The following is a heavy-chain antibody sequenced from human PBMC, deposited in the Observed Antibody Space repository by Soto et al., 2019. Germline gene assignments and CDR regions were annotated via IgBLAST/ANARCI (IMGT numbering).Heavy chain of an antibody. V-gene: IGHV1-69*13. CDR2: IVPVFGRP. Sequence: PSVKGSSKAARGIFSDVGISWVRQAPGQGLEWMGGIVPVFGRPNYAQRFRGRLTITADESTSTGYMELISLRSDDTAVYYCAREGSGYNFWGQGTQVTVSS. D-gene: IGHD5-12*01. J-gene: IGHJ4*02. CDR3: AREGSGYNF. CDR1: RGIFSDVG.